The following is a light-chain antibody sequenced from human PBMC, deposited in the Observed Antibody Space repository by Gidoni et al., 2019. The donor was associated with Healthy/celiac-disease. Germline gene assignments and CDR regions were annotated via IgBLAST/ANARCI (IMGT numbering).Light chain of an antibody. V-gene: IGKV1-5*01. CDR1: QSISSW. J-gene: IGKJ2*01. Sequence: DIQMTQSPSTLSASVGDRVTITCRASQSISSWLAWYQQKQGKAPKLLIYDASSWESGVPSRFSGSGSGTEFTLTISSLQPDDFATYYCQQYNSYPYTFGQGTKLEIK. CDR3: QQYNSYPYT. CDR2: DAS.